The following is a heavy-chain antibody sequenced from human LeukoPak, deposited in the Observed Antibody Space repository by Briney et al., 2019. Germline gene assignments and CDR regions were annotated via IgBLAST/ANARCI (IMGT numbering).Heavy chain of an antibody. CDR2: INPNSGNT. V-gene: IGHV1-8*02. CDR3: AREGGGSRYNWFDP. Sequence: ASVKVSCKASGYTFTGYYMHWVRQAPGQGLEWMGWINPNSGNTGYAQKFQGRVTMTRNTSISTAYMELSSLRSEDTAVYYCAREGGGSRYNWFDPWGQGTLVTVSS. J-gene: IGHJ5*02. D-gene: IGHD2-15*01. CDR1: GYTFTGYY.